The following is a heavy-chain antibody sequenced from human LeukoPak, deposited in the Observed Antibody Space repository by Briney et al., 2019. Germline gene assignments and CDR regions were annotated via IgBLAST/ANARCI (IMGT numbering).Heavy chain of an antibody. CDR1: GSTFSSYA. CDR3: ASTYYYDSSGYYYPYYFDY. CDR2: IIPIFVTA. J-gene: IGHJ4*02. D-gene: IGHD3-22*01. Sequence: SVKVSCKASGSTFSSYAISWVRPAPGQGLEWMGRIIPIFVTANYAQKFQGRVTITADKSTSTAYMELSSLRSEDTAVYYCASTYYYDSSGYYYPYYFDYWGQGTLVTVSS. V-gene: IGHV1-69*06.